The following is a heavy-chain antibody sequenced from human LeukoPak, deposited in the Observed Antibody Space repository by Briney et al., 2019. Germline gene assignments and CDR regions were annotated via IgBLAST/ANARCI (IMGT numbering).Heavy chain of an antibody. CDR1: GGSISNYF. CDR2: IYSSGST. CDR3: ARAYYYGSGSYYFDY. V-gene: IGHV4-59*12. D-gene: IGHD3-10*01. J-gene: IGHJ4*02. Sequence: PSETLSLTCSVSGGSISNYFWTWIRQPPGKGLEWIGYIYSSGSTYYNPSLKSRVTISVDTSKNRFSLKLSTVTAADTAVYYCARAYYYGSGSYYFDYWGQGTLVTVSS.